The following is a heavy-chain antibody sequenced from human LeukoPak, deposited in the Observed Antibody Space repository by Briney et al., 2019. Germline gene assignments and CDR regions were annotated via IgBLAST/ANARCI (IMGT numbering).Heavy chain of an antibody. CDR1: GGSFSGYY. J-gene: IGHJ4*02. V-gene: IGHV4-34*01. Sequence: SETLSLTCAVYGGSFSGYYWSWIRQPPGKGPEWIGEINHSGSTNYNPSLKSRVTISVDTSKNQFSLKLSSVTAADTAVYYCARASRRWLHPQYYFDYWGQGTLVTVSS. D-gene: IGHD5-24*01. CDR2: INHSGST. CDR3: ARASRRWLHPQYYFDY.